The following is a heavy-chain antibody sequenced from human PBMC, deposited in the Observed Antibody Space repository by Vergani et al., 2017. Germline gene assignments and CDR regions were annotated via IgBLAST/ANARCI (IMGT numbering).Heavy chain of an antibody. D-gene: IGHD6-6*01. Sequence: EVQLVESGGVVVQPGGSLRLSCAASGFTFDDDTMPWVSQAPGKGLEWVSLISLDGGSTYYADSVKGRFTISRHNSKHYLYLQMNSLRTEDTAFYFCAKALSEYSSSCAVYWGQGTLVSDFS. J-gene: IGHJ4*02. CDR3: AKALSEYSSSCAVY. CDR1: GFTFDDDT. CDR2: ISLDGGST. V-gene: IGHV3-43*01.